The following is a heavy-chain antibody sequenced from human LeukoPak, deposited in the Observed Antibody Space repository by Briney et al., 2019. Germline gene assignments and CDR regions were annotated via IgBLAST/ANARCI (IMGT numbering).Heavy chain of an antibody. CDR2: ISAYNGNT. J-gene: IGHJ4*02. CDR1: GYTFTSYG. CDR3: ARDGYSSSWYYFDY. Sequence: ASVKVSCKASGYTFTSYGISWVRQAPGQGLEWMGWISAYNGNTNYAQKLQGRVTMTTDTSTSTAYIELRSLRSDDTAVYYCARDGYSSSWYYFDYWGQGTLVTVPS. D-gene: IGHD6-13*01. V-gene: IGHV1-18*01.